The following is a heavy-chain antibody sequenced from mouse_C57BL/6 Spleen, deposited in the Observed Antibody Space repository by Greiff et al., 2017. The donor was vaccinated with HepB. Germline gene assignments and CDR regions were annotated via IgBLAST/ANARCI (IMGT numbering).Heavy chain of an antibody. CDR1: GYTFTSYW. D-gene: IGHD1-1*01. CDR2: IDPSDSYT. CDR3: ARWNYGSSYFDY. J-gene: IGHJ2*01. Sequence: QVQLQQPGAELVMPGASVKLSCKASGYTFTSYWMHWVKQRPGPGLEWIGEIDPSDSYTNYNQKFKGKSTMTVDKSSSTAYMQLSSLTSEDSAVYYCARWNYGSSYFDYWGQGTTLTVSS. V-gene: IGHV1-69*01.